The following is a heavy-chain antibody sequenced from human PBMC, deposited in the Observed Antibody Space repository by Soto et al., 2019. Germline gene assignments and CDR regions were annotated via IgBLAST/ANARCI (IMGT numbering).Heavy chain of an antibody. CDR2: ISYDGSNK. J-gene: IGHJ6*02. CDR1: GFTFSSYA. V-gene: IGHV3-30-3*01. D-gene: IGHD3-10*01. CDR3: ARDEDYYGSGYGMDV. Sequence: WGSLRLSCAASGFTFSSYAMHWVLQTPGKGLEWVEVISYDGSNKYYADSVKGRFTISRDNSKNTLYLQMNSLRAEDMAVYYCARDEDYYGSGYGMDVWGQGTTVTVS.